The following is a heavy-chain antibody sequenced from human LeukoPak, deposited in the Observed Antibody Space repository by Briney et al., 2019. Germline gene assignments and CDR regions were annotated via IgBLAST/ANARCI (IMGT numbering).Heavy chain of an antibody. J-gene: IGHJ5*02. CDR2: IYYRGST. V-gene: IGHV4-59*01. Sequence: SETLSLTCTVSGGSISSYYWSWIRQPPGKGLEWIGYIYYRGSTNYNPSLKSRVTISVDTSKNQFSLKLSSVTAADTAVYYCARMFGELYGWFDPWGQGTLVTVSS. CDR1: GGSISSYY. D-gene: IGHD3-10*02. CDR3: ARMFGELYGWFDP.